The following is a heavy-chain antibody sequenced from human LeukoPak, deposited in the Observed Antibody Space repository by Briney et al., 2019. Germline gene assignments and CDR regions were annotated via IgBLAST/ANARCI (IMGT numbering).Heavy chain of an antibody. CDR2: IRNKGNNYAT. D-gene: IGHD6-13*01. Sequence: GGSLRLSCAASGFTFSTSAMHWVRQASGKWLEWVGRIRNKGNNYATAYAASVKGRFAISRDDSKKTAYLQMNSLKTEDTAIYYCTLLRGGAAAGDDTFDIWGRGTMVTVSS. CDR3: TLLRGGAAAGDDTFDI. CDR1: GFTFSTSA. J-gene: IGHJ3*02. V-gene: IGHV3-73*01.